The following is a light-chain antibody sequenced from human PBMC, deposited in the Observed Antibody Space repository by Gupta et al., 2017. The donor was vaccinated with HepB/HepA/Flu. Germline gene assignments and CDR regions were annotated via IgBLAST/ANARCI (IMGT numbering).Light chain of an antibody. J-gene: IGLJ1*01. CDR3: NSRDSSGDHQV. CDR2: GKN. Sequence: SSELTQDPAVSVALGQTVRITCQGDSLSNYYASWYQQKPGQAPLLVIYGKNNRPSGIPDRFSGSISGNTASLTITGAQAEDEADYYCNSRDSSGDHQVFGTGTKVSVL. V-gene: IGLV3-19*01. CDR1: SLSNYY.